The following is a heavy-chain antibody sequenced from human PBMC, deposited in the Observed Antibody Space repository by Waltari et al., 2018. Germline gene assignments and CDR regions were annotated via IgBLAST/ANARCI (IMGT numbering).Heavy chain of an antibody. D-gene: IGHD2-21*02. Sequence: HVQLVQSGADVKKPVSSVKFSCTACVGAFSSYPITWVRRAPCPCPDWMGGMNPICGTANYAQKIQGRVKINAEESTSTAYMEVSSLRSDDAAVYYCVRGRSGIVVVTDAKTFYYMDVWGKGNTVTISS. V-gene: IGHV1-69*12. CDR3: VRGRSGIVVVTDAKTFYYMDV. CDR2: MNPICGTA. CDR1: VGAFSSYP. J-gene: IGHJ6*03.